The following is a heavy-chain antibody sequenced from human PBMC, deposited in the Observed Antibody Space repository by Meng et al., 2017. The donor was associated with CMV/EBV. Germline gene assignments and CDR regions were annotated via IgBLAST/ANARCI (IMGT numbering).Heavy chain of an antibody. J-gene: IGHJ3*02. CDR1: GFTFSSYA. CDR3: ANFHYDMIVVGGNAFDI. V-gene: IGHV3-23*01. CDR2: ISGSGGST. D-gene: IGHD3-22*01. Sequence: GESLKISWAASGFTFSSYAMSWVRQAPGKGLEWVSAISGSGGSTYYADSVKGRFTISRDNSKNTLYLQMNSLRAEDTAVYYCANFHYDMIVVGGNAFDIWGQGTMVTVSS.